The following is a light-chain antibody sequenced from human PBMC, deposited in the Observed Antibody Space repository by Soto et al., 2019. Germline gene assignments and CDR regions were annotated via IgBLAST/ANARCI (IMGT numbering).Light chain of an antibody. V-gene: IGLV1-47*02. CDR2: SND. J-gene: IGLJ1*01. CDR1: SFNIGFNY. Sequence: QSVLTQPPSASGTPGQTVTISCSGSSFNIGFNYVYWYQQLPGMAPKLLIHSNDERPSGVPDRFSGSKSGTLASLAISGLRSEDEAEYYCAAWDDSLSGGVFGTGTKVTVL. CDR3: AAWDDSLSGGV.